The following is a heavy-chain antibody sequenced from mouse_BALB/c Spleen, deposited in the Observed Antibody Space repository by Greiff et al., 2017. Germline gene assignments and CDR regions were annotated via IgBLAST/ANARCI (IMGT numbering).Heavy chain of an antibody. CDR1: GFTFSSYT. J-gene: IGHJ3*01. CDR3: ARKESYDYDASFAY. V-gene: IGHV5-12-2*01. D-gene: IGHD2-4*01. Sequence: DVMLVESGGGLVQPGGSLTLSCAASGFTFSSYTMSWVRQTPEKRLEWVAYISNGGGSTYYPDTVKGRFTISRDNAKNTLYLQMSSLKSEDTAMYYCARKESYDYDASFAYWGQGTLVTVSA. CDR2: ISNGGGST.